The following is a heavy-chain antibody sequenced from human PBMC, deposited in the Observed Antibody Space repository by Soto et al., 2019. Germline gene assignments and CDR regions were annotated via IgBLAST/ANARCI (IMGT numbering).Heavy chain of an antibody. V-gene: IGHV4-31*01. CDR1: GGSLSSDSYY. J-gene: IGHJ4*02. D-gene: IGHD2-15*01. Sequence: QVQLQESGPGLVKPSQTLSLTCSVSGGSLSSDSYYWTWVRQHPGEGLEWIGCIYYSGNTYSNPSLRSLVTISLDTAKNQFSLKRTSVTAADTAVYYCARDKEYCGSGSCYRSLDSWGQGTLVAVSS. CDR3: ARDKEYCGSGSCYRSLDS. CDR2: IYYSGNT.